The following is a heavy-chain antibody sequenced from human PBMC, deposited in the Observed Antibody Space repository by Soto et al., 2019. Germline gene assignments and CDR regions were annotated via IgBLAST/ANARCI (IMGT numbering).Heavy chain of an antibody. V-gene: IGHV3-33*01. CDR3: ARDWFMVRRVIAYYFDY. CDR1: GFTFSSYG. D-gene: IGHD3-10*01. CDR2: IWYDGSNK. J-gene: IGHJ4*02. Sequence: RGSLRLSCAASGFTFSSYGMHWVRQAPGKGLEWVAVIWYDGSNKYYADSVKGRFTISRDNSKNTLYLQMNSLRAEDTAVYYCARDWFMVRRVIAYYFDYWGQGTLVTVSS.